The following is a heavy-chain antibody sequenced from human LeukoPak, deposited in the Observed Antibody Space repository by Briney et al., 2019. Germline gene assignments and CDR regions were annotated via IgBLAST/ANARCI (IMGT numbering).Heavy chain of an antibody. V-gene: IGHV4-59*01. CDR1: GGSISSYY. CDR3: ARSGFGDHPSFDY. Sequence: PSETLSLTCTVSGGSISSYYWSWIRQPPGKGLEWIGYIYYSGSTNYNPSLKSRVTISVDTSKNQFPLKLSSVTAADTAVYYCARSGFGDHPSFDYWGQGTLVTVSS. CDR2: IYYSGST. D-gene: IGHD3-10*01. J-gene: IGHJ4*02.